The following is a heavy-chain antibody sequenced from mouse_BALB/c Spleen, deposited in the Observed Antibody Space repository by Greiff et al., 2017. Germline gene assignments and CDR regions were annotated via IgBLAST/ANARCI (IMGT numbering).Heavy chain of an antibody. Sequence: DVHLVESGGGLVKPGGSLKLSCAASGFTFSSYAMSWVRQTPEKRLEWVATISSGGSYTYYPDSVKGRFTISRDNAKNTLYLQMSSLRSEDTAMYYCARRPFDVWGAGTTVTVSS. J-gene: IGHJ1*01. CDR2: ISSGGSYT. V-gene: IGHV5-9-3*01. CDR1: GFTFSSYA. CDR3: ARRPFDV.